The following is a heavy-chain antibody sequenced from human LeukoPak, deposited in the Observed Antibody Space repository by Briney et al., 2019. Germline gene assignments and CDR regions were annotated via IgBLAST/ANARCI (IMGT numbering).Heavy chain of an antibody. D-gene: IGHD1/OR15-1a*01. CDR2: IGTAGDT. J-gene: IGHJ3*02. CDR3: AKGGGRNIEDAFDI. Sequence: GGSLRLSCAASGFTFSSYDMHWVRQATGKGLEWVSAIGTAGDTYYPGSVKGRFTISRDNSKNTLYLQMNSLRDEDTAVFYCAKGGGRNIEDAFDIWGQGTLVTVSS. V-gene: IGHV3-13*01. CDR1: GFTFSSYD.